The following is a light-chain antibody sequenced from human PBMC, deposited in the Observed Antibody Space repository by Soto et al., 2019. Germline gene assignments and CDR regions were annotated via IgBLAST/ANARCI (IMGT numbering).Light chain of an antibody. Sequence: EIVMTQSRATLSVSPGERATLSCRASQSVGSNLAWYQQKPGQAPRLLIYGASTRATSIPARFSGSGSGTEFTLTISSLQSEDFAIYFCQQYNNWPPDRTFGQGTKVEIK. J-gene: IGKJ1*01. CDR1: QSVGSN. CDR3: QQYNNWPPDRT. V-gene: IGKV3-15*01. CDR2: GAS.